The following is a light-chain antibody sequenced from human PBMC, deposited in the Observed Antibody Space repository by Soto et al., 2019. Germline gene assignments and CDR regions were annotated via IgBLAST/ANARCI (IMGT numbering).Light chain of an antibody. CDR3: QQRSNWPPA. CDR2: DAS. Sequence: EIVLTQSPATLSLSPGEGATLSCRASQSVARFLAWYQQNPGQAPRLLIYDASTRATGIPARFSGSGSGTDFTLTISSLEAEDVAVYYCQQRSNWPPAFGGGTKVEIK. J-gene: IGKJ4*01. V-gene: IGKV3-11*01. CDR1: QSVARF.